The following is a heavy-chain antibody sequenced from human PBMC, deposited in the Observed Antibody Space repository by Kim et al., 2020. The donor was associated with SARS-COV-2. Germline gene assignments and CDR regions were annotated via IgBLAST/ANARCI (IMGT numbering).Heavy chain of an antibody. CDR1: GGSISSAGYY. CDR3: ARAQRRGGATIGAFDI. V-gene: IGHV4-31*02. Sequence: SETLSLTCTVSGGSISSAGYYWSWVRQHPGKGLEWIGYISYSGTAYYDAPLNSRLTISIDTSENQFSLKLSSVTAADTAVYYCARAQRRGGATIGAFDIWGQGTVVTVSS. D-gene: IGHD1-26*01. CDR2: ISYSGTA. J-gene: IGHJ3*02.